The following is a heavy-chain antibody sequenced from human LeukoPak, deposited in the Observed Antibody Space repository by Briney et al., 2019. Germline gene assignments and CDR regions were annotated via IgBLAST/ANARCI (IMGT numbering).Heavy chain of an antibody. V-gene: IGHV3-48*01. Sequence: GGSLRLSCAASGFTFSKYAMSWVRQAPGKGLEWVAYITISTGIIYYADSVKGRFTISRDNAKNSLYLQMNSLRAEDTAVYYCARETPYSSSWTVFDYWGQGTLVTVSS. CDR3: ARETPYSSSWTVFDY. J-gene: IGHJ4*02. CDR1: GFTFSKYA. CDR2: ITISTGII. D-gene: IGHD6-13*01.